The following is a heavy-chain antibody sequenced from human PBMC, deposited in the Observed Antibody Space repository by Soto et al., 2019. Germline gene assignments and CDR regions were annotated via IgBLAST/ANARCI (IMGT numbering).Heavy chain of an antibody. D-gene: IGHD6-6*01. J-gene: IGHJ4*02. CDR1: GFTFSSYG. CDR3: ARAEYSSSSLIDY. CDR2: IWYDGSNK. Sequence: GGSLRLSCAASGFTFSSYGTHWVRQAPGKGLEWVAVIWYDGSNKYYADSVKGRFTISRDNSKNTLYRQMNSLRAEDTAVYYCARAEYSSSSLIDYGGQGTLVTVSS. V-gene: IGHV3-33*01.